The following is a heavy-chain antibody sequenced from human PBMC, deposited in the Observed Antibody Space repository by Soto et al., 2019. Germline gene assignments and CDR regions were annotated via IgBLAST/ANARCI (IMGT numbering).Heavy chain of an antibody. CDR2: MNPNSGNT. D-gene: IGHD5-18*01. J-gene: IGHJ6*04. CDR3: ARGGYSYGFGYYDYGMDV. Sequence: ASVKVSCKASGYTVTSYDSNWVRQATGQGLEWMGWMNPNSGNTGYAQKFQGRVTMTRNTSISTAYMELSSLRSEDTAVYYCARGGYSYGFGYYDYGMDVWGKGPTVIVSS. V-gene: IGHV1-8*01. CDR1: GYTVTSYD.